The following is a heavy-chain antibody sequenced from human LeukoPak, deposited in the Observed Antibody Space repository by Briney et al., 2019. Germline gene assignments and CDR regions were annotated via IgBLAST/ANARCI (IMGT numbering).Heavy chain of an antibody. D-gene: IGHD5-24*01. Sequence: ASVKVSCKASGYTFTSYAMHWVRQAPGQRLEWMGWINAGNGNTKYSQKFQGRVTITRDTSASTAYMELSSLRSEDTAVYYCARGIDGYNGAYGYWGQGTLVTVSS. V-gene: IGHV1-3*01. CDR2: INAGNGNT. CDR1: GYTFTSYA. CDR3: ARGIDGYNGAYGY. J-gene: IGHJ4*02.